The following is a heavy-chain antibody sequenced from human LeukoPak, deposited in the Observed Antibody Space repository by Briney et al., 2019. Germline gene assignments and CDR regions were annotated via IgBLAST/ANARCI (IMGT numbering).Heavy chain of an antibody. CDR2: ISPSGGST. D-gene: IGHD5-18*01. J-gene: IGHJ6*03. CDR3: ARGRPDTSVPRTYYMDV. Sequence: GASVKVSCKAFGYTFTGYWMHWVRQAPGQGPEWMGVISPSGGSTIYAQKFKGRVTLTRDMSTSTDYLELSSLRSEDTAVYYCARGRPDTSVPRTYYMDVWGKGTTVTVSS. CDR1: GYTFTGYW. V-gene: IGHV1-46*01.